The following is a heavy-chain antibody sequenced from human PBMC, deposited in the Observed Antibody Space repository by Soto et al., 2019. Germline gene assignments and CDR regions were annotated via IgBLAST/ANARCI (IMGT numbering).Heavy chain of an antibody. CDR3: ARDSLWFGEASDV. Sequence: EVQLVESGGGLVKPGGSLRLSCAASGFTFSSYSMNWVRQAPGKGLEWVSSISSSSSYIYYADSVKGRFTISRDNAKNSLYLQMNSLRAEVTAVYYCARDSLWFGEASDVWGKGTTVTVSS. CDR2: ISSSSSYI. D-gene: IGHD3-10*01. V-gene: IGHV3-21*01. J-gene: IGHJ6*04. CDR1: GFTFSSYS.